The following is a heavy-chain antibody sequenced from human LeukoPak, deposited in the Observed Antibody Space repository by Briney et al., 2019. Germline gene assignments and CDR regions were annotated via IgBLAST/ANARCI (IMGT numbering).Heavy chain of an antibody. Sequence: PGGSLRLSCAVSGLPFSSYGKSYVRQAPGKGLEGVSSIGGSGGSIFYADSVKSRLTISRDNSKNTLDLQMNSLRAEDTAVYYCAKDRGVDTAMVSPFDYWGQGTLVTVSS. J-gene: IGHJ4*02. CDR2: IGGSGGSI. CDR3: AKDRGVDTAMVSPFDY. D-gene: IGHD5-18*01. V-gene: IGHV3-23*01. CDR1: GLPFSSYG.